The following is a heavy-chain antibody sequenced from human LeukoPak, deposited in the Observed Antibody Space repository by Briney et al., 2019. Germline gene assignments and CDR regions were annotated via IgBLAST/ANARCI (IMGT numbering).Heavy chain of an antibody. D-gene: IGHD5-12*01. CDR1: GYTLTELY. Sequence: GASVKVSCKVSGYTLTELYMHWVRQAPGKGLEWMGGFDPEDGETIYAQKFQGRVTMTEDTSTDTAYMELSSLRYEDTAVYYCATVFSNIVAFDIWGQGTMVTVSS. CDR3: ATVFSNIVAFDI. V-gene: IGHV1-24*01. J-gene: IGHJ3*02. CDR2: FDPEDGET.